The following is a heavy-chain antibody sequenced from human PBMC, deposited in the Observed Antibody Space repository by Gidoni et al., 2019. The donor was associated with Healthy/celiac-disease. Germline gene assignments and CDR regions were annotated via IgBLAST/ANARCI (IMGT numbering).Heavy chain of an antibody. D-gene: IGHD6-19*01. Sequence: EVQLVESGGGLVQPGGSLRLSCAASGFTFSSYAMHWVRQAPGKGLEYVSAISSYGGSTYYANSVKGRFTISRDNSKNTLYLQMGSLRAEDMAVYYCARTTVAGPYYYFDYWGQGTLVTVSS. CDR2: ISSYGGST. J-gene: IGHJ4*02. V-gene: IGHV3-64*01. CDR3: ARTTVAGPYYYFDY. CDR1: GFTFSSYA.